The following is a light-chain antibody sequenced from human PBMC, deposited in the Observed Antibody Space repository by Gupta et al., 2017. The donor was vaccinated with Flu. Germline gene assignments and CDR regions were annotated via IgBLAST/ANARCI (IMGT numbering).Light chain of an antibody. CDR3: CSYAGSYTLYV. V-gene: IGLV2-11*01. CDR2: DVS. J-gene: IGLJ1*01. CDR1: SSDVGAYNY. Sequence: QSALTRPRAVSGPPVQSVTISCTGTSSDVGAYNYVSWYQPHPGKAPKLMIYDVSKRPSGVPDRFSGSKSGNTASMTSSGLQAEDEADYYCCSYAGSYTLYVFGTGTKVTVL.